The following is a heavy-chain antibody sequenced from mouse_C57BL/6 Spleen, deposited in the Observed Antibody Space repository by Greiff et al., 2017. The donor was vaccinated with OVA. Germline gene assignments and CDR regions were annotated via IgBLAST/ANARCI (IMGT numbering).Heavy chain of an antibody. CDR3: TRQDAMDY. V-gene: IGHV1-15*01. CDR2: IDPETGGT. J-gene: IGHJ4*01. CDR1: GYTFTDYE. Sequence: QVQLKESGAELVRPVASVTLSCKASGYTFTDYEMHWVKQTPVHGLEWIGAIDPETGGTAYNQKFKGKAILTADKSSSTAYMELRSLTSEDSAVYYCTRQDAMDYWGQGTSVTVSS.